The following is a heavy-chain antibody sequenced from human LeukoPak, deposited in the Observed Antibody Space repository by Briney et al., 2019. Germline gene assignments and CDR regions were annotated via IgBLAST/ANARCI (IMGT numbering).Heavy chain of an antibody. J-gene: IGHJ3*02. CDR2: IYYSGST. V-gene: IGHV4-59*12. D-gene: IGHD1-26*01. Sequence: PSETLSLTCTVSGGSISSYYWSWIRQPPGKGLEWIGYIYYSGSTNYNPSLKSRVTISVDTSKNQFSLKLSSVTAADTAVYYCAREGVGATDDAFDIWGQGIVVTVSS. CDR3: AREGVGATDDAFDI. CDR1: GGSISSYY.